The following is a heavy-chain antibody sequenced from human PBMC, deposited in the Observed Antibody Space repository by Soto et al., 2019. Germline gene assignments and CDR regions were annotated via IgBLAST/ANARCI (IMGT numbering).Heavy chain of an antibody. V-gene: IGHV1-18*01. D-gene: IGHD2-2*01. J-gene: IGHJ5*02. CDR1: GYTFSNYG. CDR2: ISLYSDGT. CDR3: ARVVPGADAWFGP. Sequence: QVQLVQSGGEVKRPGASVKVSCKTSGYTFSNYGITWVRQAPGQPLEWLGWISLYSDGTNYAQKFQGRVSMPTDTSTTTAYRELRSRRSDDTAVYYCARVVPGADAWFGPWGQGTLVTVSS.